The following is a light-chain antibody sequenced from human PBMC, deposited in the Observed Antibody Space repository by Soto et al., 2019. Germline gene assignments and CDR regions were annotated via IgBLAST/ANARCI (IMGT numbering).Light chain of an antibody. CDR3: QQFSSYPLT. J-gene: IGKJ4*01. CDR1: QSVSSSY. V-gene: IGKV3-20*01. Sequence: EMALTQSPGTLSWSPGERATLSCLASQSVSSSYLAWYQQKPGQAPRFLIYGTSSRATGIPDRFSGGGSGTDFTLTISRLEPEDFAVYYCQQFSSYPLTFGGGTKVDI. CDR2: GTS.